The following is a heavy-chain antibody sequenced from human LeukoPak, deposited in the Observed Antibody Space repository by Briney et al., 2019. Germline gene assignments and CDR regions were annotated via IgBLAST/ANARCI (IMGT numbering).Heavy chain of an antibody. Sequence: GESLKISCKGSGHSFTRHWIGWVRQMPRKGLEWMGIIYPGDSDTRYSPSFQGQVTISVDKSITTAYLQWSRLKASDTAMYYCARHWGSGSHIDYWGQGTLVTVSS. CDR3: ARHWGSGSHIDY. V-gene: IGHV5-51*01. D-gene: IGHD3-10*01. CDR2: IYPGDSDT. J-gene: IGHJ4*02. CDR1: GHSFTRHW.